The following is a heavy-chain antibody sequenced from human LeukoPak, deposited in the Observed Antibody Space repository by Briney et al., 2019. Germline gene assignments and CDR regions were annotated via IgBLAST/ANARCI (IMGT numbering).Heavy chain of an antibody. Sequence: PGGSLRLSCAASGFTFSSYSMNWVRQAPGKGLEWVSYISSSSTIYYADSVKGRFTISRDNAKNSLYLQMNSLRAEGTAVYYCASDPPLWFGESPFDYWGQGTLVTVSS. CDR1: GFTFSSYS. CDR3: ASDPPLWFGESPFDY. J-gene: IGHJ4*02. D-gene: IGHD3-10*01. V-gene: IGHV3-48*04. CDR2: ISSSSTI.